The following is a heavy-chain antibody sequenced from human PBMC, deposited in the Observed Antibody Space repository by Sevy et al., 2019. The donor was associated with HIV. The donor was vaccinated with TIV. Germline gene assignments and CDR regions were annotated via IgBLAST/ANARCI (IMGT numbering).Heavy chain of an antibody. J-gene: IGHJ4*02. CDR2: IYHTGAA. D-gene: IGHD3-10*01. CDR3: ARWYGNNFDY. CDR1: GGTISSSSYR. V-gene: IGHV4-39*01. Sequence: SETLSLTCTVFGGTISSSSYRWGWIRQPPGKGLEWVGSIYHTGAADDNPSLKRRVTMSVDTSKNQFSLQVGSVTAADTAVYYCARWYGNNFDYWGQGALVTVSS.